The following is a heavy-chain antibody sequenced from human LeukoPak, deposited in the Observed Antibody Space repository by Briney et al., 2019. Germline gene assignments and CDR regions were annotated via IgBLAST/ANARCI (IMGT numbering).Heavy chain of an antibody. Sequence: ASMKVSCKASGYTFTSYGISRVRQAPGQGLEWMGWISAYNGNTNYAQKLQGRVTMTTDTSTSTAYMELRSLRSDDTAVYYCARGSGYSSSWQSDYWGQGTLVTVSS. CDR1: GYTFTSYG. D-gene: IGHD6-13*01. V-gene: IGHV1-18*01. CDR3: ARGSGYSSSWQSDY. J-gene: IGHJ4*02. CDR2: ISAYNGNT.